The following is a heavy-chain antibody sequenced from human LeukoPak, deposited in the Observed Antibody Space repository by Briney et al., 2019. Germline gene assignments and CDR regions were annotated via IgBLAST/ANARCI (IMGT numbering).Heavy chain of an antibody. Sequence: GGSLSLSCAASGFTFSGSAMHWVRQASGKGLEWVGRIRNKANSYATTYAASVKGRFTISRDDSKNTAYLQMNSLKTEDTAVYYCSTSSSDFGYWGQGTLVTVSS. D-gene: IGHD6-6*01. J-gene: IGHJ4*02. CDR3: STSSSDFGY. V-gene: IGHV3-73*01. CDR1: GFTFSGSA. CDR2: IRNKANSYAT.